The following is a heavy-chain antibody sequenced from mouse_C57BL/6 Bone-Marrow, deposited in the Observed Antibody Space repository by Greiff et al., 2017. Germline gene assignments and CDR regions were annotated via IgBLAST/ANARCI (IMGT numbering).Heavy chain of an antibody. CDR2: ISGGGGNT. J-gene: IGHJ2*01. Sequence: EVQLVESGGGLVKPGGSLKLSCAASGFTFSSYTMSWVRQTPEKRLEWVATISGGGGNTYYPDSVKGRFTISRDNAKNTLYLQMSSLRSEDTALYYCASLVATDFDYWGQGTTLTVSS. V-gene: IGHV5-9*01. CDR1: GFTFSSYT. CDR3: ASLVATDFDY. D-gene: IGHD1-1*01.